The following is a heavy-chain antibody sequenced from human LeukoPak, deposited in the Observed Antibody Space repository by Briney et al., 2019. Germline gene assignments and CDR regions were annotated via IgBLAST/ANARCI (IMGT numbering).Heavy chain of an antibody. CDR2: IYSGGST. CDR1: GFRLSSYA. CDR3: ARASMVTFDY. J-gene: IGHJ4*02. Sequence: GGSLRLSCAASGFRLSSYAMSWVRQAPGKGLEWVSVIYSGGSTYYADSVKGRFTISRDNSKNTLYLQMNSLRAEDTAVYYCARASMVTFDYWGQGTLVTVSS. V-gene: IGHV3-66*01. D-gene: IGHD5-18*01.